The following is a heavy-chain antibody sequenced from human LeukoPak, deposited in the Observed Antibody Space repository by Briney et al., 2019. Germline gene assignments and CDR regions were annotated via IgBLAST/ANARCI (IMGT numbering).Heavy chain of an antibody. D-gene: IGHD3-10*01. CDR2: IYYGGST. J-gene: IGHJ4*02. Sequence: TPSETLSLTCTVAGVSISSSSYYWSWIRQPPGKGLEWIGYIYYGGSTNYNPSLKSRVTISVDTSKNQFSLKLSSVTAADTAVYYCARGLWFGEFTFDYWGQGTLVTVSS. CDR1: GVSISSSSYY. V-gene: IGHV4-61*01. CDR3: ARGLWFGEFTFDY.